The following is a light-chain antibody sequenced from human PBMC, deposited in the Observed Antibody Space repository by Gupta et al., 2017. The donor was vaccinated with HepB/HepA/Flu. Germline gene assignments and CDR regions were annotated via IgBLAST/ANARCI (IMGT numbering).Light chain of an antibody. V-gene: IGKV4-1*01. J-gene: IGKJ2*02. CDR3: QQDDSSQCI. CDR2: WAS. CDR1: QTILYSSNNKNY. Sequence: DIVMTQSPDSLAVSLGERATINCKSSQTILYSSNNKNYLAWYQQRPGQPPRVLISWASTRESGVPDRFSGSGSGTDFTLTISSLQAEDVAVYYCQQDDSSQCIFGQGTKMEIK.